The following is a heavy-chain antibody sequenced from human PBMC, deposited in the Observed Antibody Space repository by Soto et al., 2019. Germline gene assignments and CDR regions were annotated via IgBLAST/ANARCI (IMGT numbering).Heavy chain of an antibody. CDR1: GFTFSSYA. CDR2: ISYDGSNK. J-gene: IGHJ6*02. Sequence: GGSLRLSCAASGFTFSSYAMHWVRQAPGKGLEWVAAISYDGSNKYYADSVKGRFTISRDNSKNTLYLQMNSLRAEDTAVYYCAREGGSYIFPGYYYYSGMDVWGQGTTVTVSS. D-gene: IGHD1-26*01. CDR3: AREGGSYIFPGYYYYSGMDV. V-gene: IGHV3-30-3*01.